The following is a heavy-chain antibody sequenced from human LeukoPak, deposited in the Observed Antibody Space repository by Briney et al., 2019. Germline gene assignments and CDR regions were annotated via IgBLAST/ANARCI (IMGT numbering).Heavy chain of an antibody. J-gene: IGHJ2*01. D-gene: IGHD4-23*01. CDR2: INQSGST. CDR1: GGSFSRYH. CDR3: ARQPMASVVPASRYFDL. Sequence: SETLSLTCAVYGGSFSRYHWSWIRQPPGKGLEWIGEINQSGSTNYNPSLKSRVTMSVGTSKNQFSLKLSSVTAADTAVYFCARQPMASVVPASRYFDLWGRGTLVTVSS. V-gene: IGHV4-34*01.